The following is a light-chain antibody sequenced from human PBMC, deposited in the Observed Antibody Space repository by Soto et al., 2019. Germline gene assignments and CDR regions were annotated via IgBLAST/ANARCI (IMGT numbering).Light chain of an antibody. CDR3: LLSFSGARV. V-gene: IGLV7-46*01. J-gene: IGLJ2*01. CDR1: TGAVTNGHY. Sequence: QAVVTQEPSLTVSPGGTVTLTCGSSTGAVTNGHYPYWFQQKPGQAPRTLIYDTNNRHSWTPARFSASLLGGKAALTLSRAQPEDEAEYYCLLSFSGARVFGGGTKLTVL. CDR2: DTN.